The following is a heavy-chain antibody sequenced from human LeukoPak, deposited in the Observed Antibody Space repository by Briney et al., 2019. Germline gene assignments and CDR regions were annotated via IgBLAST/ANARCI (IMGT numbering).Heavy chain of an antibody. J-gene: IGHJ6*04. CDR1: GGSFSGYY. D-gene: IGHD5-24*01. Sequence: SETLSLTCAVYGGSFSGYYWSWIRQPPGKGLEWIGEINHSGSTNYNPSLKSRVTISVDTSKNQFSLKLSSVTAADTAVYYCARDGGDGYNKNVWGKGTTVTVSS. CDR2: INHSGST. V-gene: IGHV4-34*01. CDR3: ARDGGDGYNKNV.